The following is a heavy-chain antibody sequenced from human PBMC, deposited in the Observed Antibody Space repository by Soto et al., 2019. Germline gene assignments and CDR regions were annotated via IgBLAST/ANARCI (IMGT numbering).Heavy chain of an antibody. CDR1: GGSISSSSYY. J-gene: IGHJ4*02. CDR2: IYYSGST. V-gene: IGHV4-39*01. D-gene: IGHD6-19*01. CDR3: ARREWLAAYFDY. Sequence: QLQLQESGPGLVKPSETLSLTCTVSGGSISSSSYYWGWIRQPPGKGLEWIGSIYYSGSTYYNPSLQSRVTISVDPSKNQFALKLSAVTAADTAVYYCARREWLAAYFDYWGQGTLVTVSS.